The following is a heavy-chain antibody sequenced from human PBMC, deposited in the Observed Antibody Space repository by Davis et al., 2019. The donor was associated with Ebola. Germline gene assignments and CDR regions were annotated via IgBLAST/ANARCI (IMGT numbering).Heavy chain of an antibody. CDR3: TSGYCSGGSCTFDY. D-gene: IGHD2-15*01. V-gene: IGHV3-73*01. CDR2: IRSKANSYAT. Sequence: GESLKISCAASGFTFSGSAMHWVRQASGKGLEWVGRIRSKANSYATAYAASVKGRFTISRDDSKNTAYPQMNSLKTEDTAVYYCTSGYCSGGSCTFDYWGQGTLVTVSS. J-gene: IGHJ4*02. CDR1: GFTFSGSA.